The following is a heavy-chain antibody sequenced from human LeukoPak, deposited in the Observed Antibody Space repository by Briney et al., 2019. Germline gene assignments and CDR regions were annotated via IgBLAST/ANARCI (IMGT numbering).Heavy chain of an antibody. D-gene: IGHD3-3*01. CDR3: ARHSGEPEWFATRGHFDY. CDR2: ISSSGDST. CDR1: GFAFSSYA. J-gene: IGHJ4*02. Sequence: GGSLRLSCAASGFAFSSYAMSWVRQATGKGLEWVSAISSSGDSTYYADSVKGRFSISRDNSKNTLYLQMNSLGAEDTAVYYCARHSGEPEWFATRGHFDYWGQGTLVTVSS. V-gene: IGHV3-23*01.